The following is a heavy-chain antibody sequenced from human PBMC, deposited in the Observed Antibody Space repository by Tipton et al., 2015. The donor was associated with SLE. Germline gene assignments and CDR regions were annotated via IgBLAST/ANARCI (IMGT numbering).Heavy chain of an antibody. J-gene: IGHJ3*02. CDR2: IYSGGRT. CDR3: ARDGSSSWLYAFDI. D-gene: IGHD6-13*01. V-gene: IGHV3-66*01. CDR1: GFGFYNFD. Sequence: SLRLSCSTSGFGFYNFDMNWVRQAPGKGLEWVSIIYSGGRTNYADSVKGRFSISRDNSKNTLYLQMNSLRAEDTAVYYCARDGSSSWLYAFDIWGQGTMVTVSS.